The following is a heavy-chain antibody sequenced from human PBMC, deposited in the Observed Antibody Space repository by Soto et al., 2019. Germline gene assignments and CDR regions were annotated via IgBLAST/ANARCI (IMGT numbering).Heavy chain of an antibody. CDR3: AREPGIAVAGPIYWYFDL. CDR1: GGTFSSYA. V-gene: IGHV1-69*01. CDR2: IIPIFGTA. Sequence: QVQRVQSGAEVKKPGSSVKVSCKASGGTFSSYAISWVRQAPGQGLEWMGGIIPIFGTANYAQKFQGRVTITAAESTSTAYMELSSLRSEDTAVYYCAREPGIAVAGPIYWYFDLWGRGTLVTVSS. J-gene: IGHJ2*01. D-gene: IGHD6-19*01.